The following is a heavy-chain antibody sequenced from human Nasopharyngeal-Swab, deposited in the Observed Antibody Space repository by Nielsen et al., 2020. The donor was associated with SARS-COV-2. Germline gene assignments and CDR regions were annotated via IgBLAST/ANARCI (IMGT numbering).Heavy chain of an antibody. CDR3: ARGYSYGLAY. CDR2: INPSGGST. CDR1: GYTFTNHF. D-gene: IGHD5-18*01. Sequence: ASAKVSCKASGYTFTNHFMHWVRQAPAQGLEWMGMINPSGGSTGYAQNFQGRVTVTRDTSTSTVYMELSSLSSEDTAVYYCARGYSYGLAYWGQGTLVTVSP. J-gene: IGHJ4*02. V-gene: IGHV1-46*01.